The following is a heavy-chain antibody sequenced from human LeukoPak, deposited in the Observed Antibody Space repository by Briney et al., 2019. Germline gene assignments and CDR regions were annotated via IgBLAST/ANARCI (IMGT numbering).Heavy chain of an antibody. V-gene: IGHV1-2*02. CDR1: GYTFTGYY. D-gene: IGHD3-10*01. Sequence: ASVKVSCKASGYTFTGYYMHWVRQAPGQGLEWMGWINPNSGGTNYAQTFQGRVTMTRDTSISTAYMELSRLRSDDTAVYYCARDHTYYYGSGSSESGDYWGQGTLVTVSS. CDR2: INPNSGGT. J-gene: IGHJ4*02. CDR3: ARDHTYYYGSGSSESGDY.